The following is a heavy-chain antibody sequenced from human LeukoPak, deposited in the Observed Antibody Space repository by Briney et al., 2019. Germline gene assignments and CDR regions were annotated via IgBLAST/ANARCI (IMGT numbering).Heavy chain of an antibody. CDR1: GGSFGAFN. CDR2: IYYSGST. CDR3: TRHGPYVETTTQPLDY. J-gene: IGHJ4*02. V-gene: IGHV4-59*08. D-gene: IGHD1-26*01. Sequence: SETLSLPCTASGGSFGAFNWSWIRQPPGKGLEWIGYIYYSGSTNYNPSLKSRVTISLDTSKSQFSLKLTSVTAADTAVYYCTRHGPYVETTTQPLDYWGQGALVTVSS.